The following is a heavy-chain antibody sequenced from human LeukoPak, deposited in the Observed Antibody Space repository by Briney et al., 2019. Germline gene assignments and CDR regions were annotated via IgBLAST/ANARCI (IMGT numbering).Heavy chain of an antibody. CDR1: GFTFSSFA. Sequence: GGSLRLSCAASGFTFSSFAMNWVRQAPGMGLEWVAVITTNGRSTSYADSVKGRFTISRDNSKNTLYLQMNNLRAEDTALYYCARARSGHSVDYWGQGTLVTVSS. V-gene: IGHV3-23*01. J-gene: IGHJ4*02. CDR3: ARARSGHSVDY. D-gene: IGHD3-10*01. CDR2: ITTNGRST.